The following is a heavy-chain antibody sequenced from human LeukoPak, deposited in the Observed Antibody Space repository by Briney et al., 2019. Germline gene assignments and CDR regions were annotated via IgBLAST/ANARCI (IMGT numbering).Heavy chain of an antibody. D-gene: IGHD2-8*01. CDR3: VIGVFRSTWNY. CDR2: INPGGDAT. V-gene: IGHV1-46*01. CDR1: GYTFTDYY. J-gene: IGHJ4*02. Sequence: ASVKVSCKASGYTFTDYYLHWVRQAPGQGLEWVGIINPGGDATTYAQKLQDRVIVTRGSSTGTVYMELSNLRSEDTAVYYCVIGVFRSTWNYWGQGALVTVSS.